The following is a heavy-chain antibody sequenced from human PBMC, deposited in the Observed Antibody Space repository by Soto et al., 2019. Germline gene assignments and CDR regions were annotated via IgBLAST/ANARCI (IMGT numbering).Heavy chain of an antibody. CDR3: ARACYDTAGYSLDP. D-gene: IGHD5-12*01. V-gene: IGHV4-59*02. Sequence: SETLSFTWSLSSGSVCSYYLSWIRRPPGKALEWLGYGSYSESINYNPSLESRVIISVDTSKNRLSLRLSSVPAAATPVYYCARACYDTAGYSLDPCGKEALGTVSS. CDR2: GSYSESI. CDR1: SGSVCSYY. J-gene: IGHJ5*02.